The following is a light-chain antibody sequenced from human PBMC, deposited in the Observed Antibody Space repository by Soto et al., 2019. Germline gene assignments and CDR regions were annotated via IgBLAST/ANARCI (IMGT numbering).Light chain of an antibody. CDR1: QSISSY. V-gene: IGKV1-39*01. Sequence: DIQMTQSPSSLSASVGDRVTITFRASQSISSYLNWYQQKPGKATKLLIYAASSLQSGVPSRFSGSGSGTDFTLTISSLQPEDFATYYCQQSYSTPPITFGQGTRLEIK. CDR3: QQSYSTPPIT. CDR2: AAS. J-gene: IGKJ5*01.